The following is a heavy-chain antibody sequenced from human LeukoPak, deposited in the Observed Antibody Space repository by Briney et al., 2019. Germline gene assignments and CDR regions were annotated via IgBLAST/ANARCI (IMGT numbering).Heavy chain of an antibody. CDR2: INSDGSST. J-gene: IGHJ4*02. CDR1: GFTFSSYW. CDR3: ARTELTTSYYFDY. D-gene: IGHD1-14*01. Sequence: GGSLRLSCAASGFTFSSYWMHWVRQAPGKGLVWVSRINSDGSSTSYADSVKGRFTISRDNSKNTLYLQMNSLRAEDTAVYYCARTELTTSYYFDYWGQGTLVTVSS. V-gene: IGHV3-74*01.